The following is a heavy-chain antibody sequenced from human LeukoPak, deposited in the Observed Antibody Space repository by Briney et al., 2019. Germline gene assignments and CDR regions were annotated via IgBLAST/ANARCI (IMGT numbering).Heavy chain of an antibody. J-gene: IGHJ4*02. CDR2: INPSGGST. Sequence: ASVKVSCKASGYTFTSYYMHWVRQAPGQGLEWMGIINPSGGSTSYAQKFQGRVTMTRDMSISTAYMELSRLRSDDTAVYCCARVHAYYYGSGSYYNYWGQGTLVTVSS. D-gene: IGHD3-10*01. CDR1: GYTFTSYY. CDR3: ARVHAYYYGSGSYYNY. V-gene: IGHV1-46*01.